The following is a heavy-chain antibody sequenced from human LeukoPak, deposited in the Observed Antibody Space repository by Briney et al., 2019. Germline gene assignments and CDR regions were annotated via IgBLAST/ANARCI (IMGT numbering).Heavy chain of an antibody. CDR3: ARTVMVRGVIGFDP. CDR1: GGSISSYY. D-gene: IGHD3-10*01. V-gene: IGHV4-59*08. Sequence: SETLSLTCTVPGGSISSYYWSWIRQPPGKGLEWIGDIYYSGSTNYNPPLKSRVTISVDTPKNQFSLKLSSVTAADTAVYYCARTVMVRGVIGFDPWGQGTLVTVSS. J-gene: IGHJ5*02. CDR2: IYYSGST.